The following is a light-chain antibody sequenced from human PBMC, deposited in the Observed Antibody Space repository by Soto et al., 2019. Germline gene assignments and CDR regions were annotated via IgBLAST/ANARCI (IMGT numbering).Light chain of an antibody. CDR1: QSVSRY. J-gene: IGKJ5*01. V-gene: IGKV3-11*01. CDR3: QQRSNWIT. Sequence: NGFTPSPDTPALSPGARATLSCRASQSVSRYLAWYQQKPGQAPRLLIYDASYRATGIPARFSGSGSGTDFTLTISSLEPEDFAVYYCQQRSNWITVGQGTRLAIK. CDR2: DAS.